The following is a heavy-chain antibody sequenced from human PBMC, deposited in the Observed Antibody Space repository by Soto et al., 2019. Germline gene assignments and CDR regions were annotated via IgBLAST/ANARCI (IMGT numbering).Heavy chain of an antibody. J-gene: IGHJ3*02. CDR2: IGSAGGT. CDR3: ARDFGDSAFDI. V-gene: IGHV3-13*01. D-gene: IGHD3-16*01. Sequence: EVQLVESGGGLVQPGGSLRLSCAASGFTFSNYDMHWVRQATGKGLEWVSAIGSAGGTYYPGSVKGRFTISRENAKNSLYLQMNSLRAEDTAVYYCARDFGDSAFDIWGQGTVVTVSS. CDR1: GFTFSNYD.